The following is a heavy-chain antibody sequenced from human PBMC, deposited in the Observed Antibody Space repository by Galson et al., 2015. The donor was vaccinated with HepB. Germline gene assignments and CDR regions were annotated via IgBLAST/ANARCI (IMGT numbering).Heavy chain of an antibody. CDR2: ISYDGSNK. V-gene: IGHV3-30-3*01. Sequence: SLRLSCAASGFTFSSYAMHWVRQAPGKGLEWVAVISYDGSNKYYADSVKGRFTISRDNSKNTLYLQMNSLRAEDTAVYYCARDSWGATSVYWGQGTLVTVSS. J-gene: IGHJ4*02. CDR1: GFTFSSYA. CDR3: ARDSWGATSVY. D-gene: IGHD1-26*01.